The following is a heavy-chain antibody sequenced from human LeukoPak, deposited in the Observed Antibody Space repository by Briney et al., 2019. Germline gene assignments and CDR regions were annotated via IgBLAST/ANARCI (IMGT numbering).Heavy chain of an antibody. D-gene: IGHD2-15*01. CDR3: TRTPPRYCSGGSCYYGMDV. V-gene: IGHV3-73*01. J-gene: IGHJ6*02. CDR2: IKSKANSYET. CDR1: GFTFSGAA. Sequence: GGSLRLSWAASGFTFSGAAMHWVRQASGKGLEWVGRIKSKANSYETDYAASVKGRFTISRDDSKNTAYLQMNSLKTEDTAVYYCTRTPPRYCSGGSCYYGMDVWGQGTTVTVSS.